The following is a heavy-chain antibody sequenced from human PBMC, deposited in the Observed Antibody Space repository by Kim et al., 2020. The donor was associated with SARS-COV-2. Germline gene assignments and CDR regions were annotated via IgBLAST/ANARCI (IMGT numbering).Heavy chain of an antibody. CDR2: INTNTGNP. CDR3: ARDPFRSGDYENDY. J-gene: IGHJ4*02. Sequence: ASVKVSCKASGYTFTSYAMNWVRQAPGQGLEWMGWINTNTGNPTYAQGFTGRFVFSLDTSVSTAYLQISSLKAEDTAVYYCARDPFRSGDYENDYWGQGTLVTVSS. V-gene: IGHV7-4-1*02. D-gene: IGHD4-17*01. CDR1: GYTFTSYA.